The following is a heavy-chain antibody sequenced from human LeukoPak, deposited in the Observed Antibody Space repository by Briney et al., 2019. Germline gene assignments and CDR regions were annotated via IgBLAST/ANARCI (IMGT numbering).Heavy chain of an antibody. CDR1: GGSISSSSYY. D-gene: IGHD3-3*01. J-gene: IGHJ4*02. CDR2: IYYSGST. Sequence: SETLSLTCTVSGGSISSSSYYWGWIRQPPGKGLEWIGSIYYSGSTYYNPSLKSRVTISVDTSKNQFSLKLSSVTAADTAVYYCARHLESRITIFGVVIPALGYWGQGTLVTVSS. CDR3: ARHLESRITIFGVVIPALGY. V-gene: IGHV4-39*01.